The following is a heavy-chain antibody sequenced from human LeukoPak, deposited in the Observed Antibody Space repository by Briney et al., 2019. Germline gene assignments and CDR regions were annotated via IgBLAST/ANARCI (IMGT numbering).Heavy chain of an antibody. CDR3: AKASSAPSFDY. D-gene: IGHD3-22*01. Sequence: AGSLRLSCAASGFTFSSYAMSWVRQAPGKGLVWVSAISGSGGSAYYADSVKGRFTISRDNSKNTLYLQMNSLRAEDTAVYYWAKASSAPSFDYWGQGTLVTVSS. CDR2: ISGSGGSA. J-gene: IGHJ4*02. V-gene: IGHV3-23*01. CDR1: GFTFSSYA.